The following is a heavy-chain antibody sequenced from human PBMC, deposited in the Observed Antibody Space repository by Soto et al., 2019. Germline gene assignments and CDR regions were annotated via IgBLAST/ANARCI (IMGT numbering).Heavy chain of an antibody. J-gene: IGHJ4*02. V-gene: IGHV4-59*08. CDR1: GGSIGTYY. D-gene: IGHD6-6*01. Sequence: QVQLQESGPGLVKPSETLSLTCTVSGGSIGTYYWSWIRQPPGKGLEWIGYIHYTGSSNYNPSLTSRVTMTVDTSKNQFYLKLNSVTAADTAVYYCARREYSNAWPFDYWGQGTLVTVSS. CDR2: IHYTGSS. CDR3: ARREYSNAWPFDY.